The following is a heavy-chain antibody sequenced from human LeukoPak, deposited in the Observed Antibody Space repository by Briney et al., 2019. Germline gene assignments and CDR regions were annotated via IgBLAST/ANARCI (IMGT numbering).Heavy chain of an antibody. CDR2: IYPGDSDT. D-gene: IGHD6-19*01. Sequence: GESPKISCEGSGYSFTSYWIGWVRQMPGKGLEWMGIIYPGDSDTRYSPSFQGQVTISADKSISTAYLQWSSLKASDTAMYYCARHRRSGWYFDWFDPWGQGTLVTVSS. V-gene: IGHV5-51*01. CDR1: GYSFTSYW. CDR3: ARHRRSGWYFDWFDP. J-gene: IGHJ5*02.